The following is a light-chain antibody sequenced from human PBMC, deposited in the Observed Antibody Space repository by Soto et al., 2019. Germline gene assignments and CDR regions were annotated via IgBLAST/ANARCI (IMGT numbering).Light chain of an antibody. CDR3: CSYAGSYTVV. J-gene: IGLJ2*01. Sequence: QSALTQPRSVSGSPGQSVTISCTGTSSDVGGYNYVSWYQQHPGKAPKLMIYDVSKRPSGVPDRFSGSKSGNTASLTISGRQAEDEAAYYCCSYAGSYTVVFGGGTQLTVL. CDR2: DVS. CDR1: SSDVGGYNY. V-gene: IGLV2-11*01.